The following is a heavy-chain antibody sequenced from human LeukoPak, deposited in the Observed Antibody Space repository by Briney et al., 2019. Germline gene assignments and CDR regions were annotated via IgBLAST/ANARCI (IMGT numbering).Heavy chain of an antibody. CDR2: ISTGSSYT. Sequence: GESLQISCAASGFTFSDYYMSWIRQAPGRGLEWVSYISTGSSYTNYADSVKGRFTISRDNAKNSLYLQMNSLRAEDTALYYCARAEGGPATAIYWGQGTLVTVSS. CDR1: GFTFSDYY. CDR3: ARAEGGPATAIY. J-gene: IGHJ4*02. V-gene: IGHV3-11*05. D-gene: IGHD2-21*02.